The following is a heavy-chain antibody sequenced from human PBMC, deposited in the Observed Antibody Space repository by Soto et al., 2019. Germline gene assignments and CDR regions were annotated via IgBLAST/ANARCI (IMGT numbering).Heavy chain of an antibody. CDR1: GFTFSSYS. Sequence: HPGGSLRLSCAASGFTFSSYSMDWVRQAPGQGLEWVSYISSSSSTIYYADSVKGRFTISRDNAKNSLYLQMNSLRAEDTAVYYCARAHQILYPNWNYDYYWGQGTLVTVSS. V-gene: IGHV3-48*04. CDR3: ARAHQILYPNWNYDYY. CDR2: ISSSSSTI. J-gene: IGHJ4*02. D-gene: IGHD1-7*01.